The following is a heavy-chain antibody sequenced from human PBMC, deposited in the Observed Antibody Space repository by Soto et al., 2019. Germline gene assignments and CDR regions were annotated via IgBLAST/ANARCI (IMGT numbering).Heavy chain of an antibody. CDR2: IIPIFGTA. Sequence: QVRLVQSGAEVKKPGSSVKVSCKASGGTFSSYAISWVRQAPGQGLEWMGGIIPIFGTANYAQNFQGRVTISADEFIYTAYMELSSLRSEDTSVYYCARGDSSSWIFEYWGQGTLVIVSS. CDR1: GGTFSSYA. CDR3: ARGDSSSWIFEY. V-gene: IGHV1-69*01. D-gene: IGHD6-13*01. J-gene: IGHJ4*02.